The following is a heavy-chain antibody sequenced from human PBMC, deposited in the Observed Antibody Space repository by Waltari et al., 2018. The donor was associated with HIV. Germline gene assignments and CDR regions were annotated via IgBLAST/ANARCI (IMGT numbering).Heavy chain of an antibody. D-gene: IGHD6-6*01. J-gene: IGHJ6*02. CDR3: ARGIGIAARPDGARMDV. Sequence: QVQLVQSGAEVKKPGASVKVSCKASGYTFTSYYMHWVRQAPGQGLELMGIINPSGGSTSYAQKFQGRVTMTRDTSTSTVYMELSSLRSEDTAVYYCARGIGIAARPDGARMDVWGQGTTVTVSS. V-gene: IGHV1-46*01. CDR1: GYTFTSYY. CDR2: INPSGGST.